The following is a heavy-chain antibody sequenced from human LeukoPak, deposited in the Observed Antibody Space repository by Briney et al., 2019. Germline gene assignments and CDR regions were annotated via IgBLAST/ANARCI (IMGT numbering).Heavy chain of an antibody. D-gene: IGHD2-2*01. CDR3: TTGFVVVPAAIAMSDY. CDR2: IKSKTDGGTT. CDR1: GFTFSNAW. V-gene: IGHV3-15*01. Sequence: GGSLRLSCAASGFTFSNAWMSWVRQAPGKGLEWVGRIKSKTDGGTTDYAAPVKGRFTISRDDSKNTLYLQMNSLKTEDTAVYCCTTGFVVVPAAIAMSDYWGQGTLVTVSS. J-gene: IGHJ4*02.